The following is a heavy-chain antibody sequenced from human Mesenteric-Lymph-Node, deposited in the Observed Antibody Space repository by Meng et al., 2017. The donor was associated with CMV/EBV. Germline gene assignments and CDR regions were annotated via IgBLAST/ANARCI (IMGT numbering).Heavy chain of an antibody. J-gene: IGHJ4*02. CDR3: ANWGVRGKFDY. V-gene: IGHV3-23*01. CDR1: GVTFSSYA. Sequence: SCAASGVTFSSYAMSWVRQAPGKGLEWVSAISGSGGSSYYADSVKGRFTISRDNSKNTLYLQMNSLRAEDTAVYYCANWGVRGKFDYWGQGTLVTVSS. D-gene: IGHD3-10*01. CDR2: ISGSGGSS.